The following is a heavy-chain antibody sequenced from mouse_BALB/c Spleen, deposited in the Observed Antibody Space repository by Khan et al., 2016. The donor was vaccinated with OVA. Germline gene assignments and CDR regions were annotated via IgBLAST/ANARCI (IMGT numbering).Heavy chain of an antibody. D-gene: IGHD1-1*01. CDR1: GYTFTNYG. CDR2: INTNTGEP. V-gene: IGHV9-3*02. J-gene: IGHJ3*01. CDR3: ARGNYCGGNSWFAY. Sequence: QVQLQQSGPELKKPGETVKISCKASGYTFTNYGINWVKQAPGKGLKWMGWINTNTGEPTYAEEFKGRFAFSLETSASTAYLQLNNLKNEDTATYFGARGNYCGGNSWFAYWGQGTLVTVSA.